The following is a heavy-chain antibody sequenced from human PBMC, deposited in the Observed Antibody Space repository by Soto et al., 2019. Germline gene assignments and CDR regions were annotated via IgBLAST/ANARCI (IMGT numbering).Heavy chain of an antibody. J-gene: IGHJ2*01. D-gene: IGHD2-15*01. Sequence: QVQLVKSGGEVKKPGASVKVSCQASGYTFSDYAISWVRQAPGQGLEWMGWISASTRNTDQAQNFQGRVIMTLDTPTNTAGMELRSLRTDDTAGYYCVRCYCRVGSCYECWHFDLWGRGTLVTVSS. CDR1: GYTFSDYA. V-gene: IGHV1-18*01. CDR3: VRCYCRVGSCYECWHFDL. CDR2: ISASTRNT.